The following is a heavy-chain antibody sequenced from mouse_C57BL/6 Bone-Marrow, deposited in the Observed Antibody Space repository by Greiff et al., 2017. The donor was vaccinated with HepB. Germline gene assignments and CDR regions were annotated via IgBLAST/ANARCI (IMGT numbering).Heavy chain of an antibody. CDR1: GYTFTSYD. CDR3: ARWILKDYFDY. Sequence: QVHVKQSGPELVKPGASVKLSCKASGYTFTSYDINWVKQRPGQGLEWIGWIYPRDGSTKYNEKFKGKATLTVDTSSSTAYMELHSLTSEDSAVYFCARWILKDYFDYWGQGTTLTVSS. V-gene: IGHV1-85*01. J-gene: IGHJ2*01. CDR2: IYPRDGST.